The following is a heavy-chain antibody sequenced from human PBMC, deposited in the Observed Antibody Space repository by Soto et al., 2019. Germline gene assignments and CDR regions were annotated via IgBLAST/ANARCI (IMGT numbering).Heavy chain of an antibody. V-gene: IGHV3-23*01. CDR1: AFTFSSYA. D-gene: IGHD2-8*02. CDR3: ARDLNYWSLLIDH. J-gene: IGHJ4*02. Sequence: EVQLLESGGDLVQPGGSLRLSCAASAFTFSSYAMSWVRQAPGKGLEWVSTISGGGGSAYYAASVEGRFTISRDTSKNMLYLQMNSLGAEDTAVYYCARDLNYWSLLIDHWGQGTLVTVSS. CDR2: ISGGGGSA.